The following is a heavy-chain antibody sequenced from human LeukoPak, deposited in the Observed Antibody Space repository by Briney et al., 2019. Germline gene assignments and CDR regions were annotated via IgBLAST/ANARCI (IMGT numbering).Heavy chain of an antibody. J-gene: IGHJ4*02. Sequence: GGSLRLSCAASGFAVSSNYMSWVRQAPGKGLEWGAVIYSGGSTNYADSVKGRFTISRDNSKNTLYLLMNSLRAEDTAVYYCARGSGYKYGFTGRERTKSRLDYWGQGTLVTVSS. CDR1: GFAVSSNY. CDR3: ARGSGYKYGFTGRERTKSRLDY. V-gene: IGHV3-66*01. D-gene: IGHD5-18*01. CDR2: IYSGGST.